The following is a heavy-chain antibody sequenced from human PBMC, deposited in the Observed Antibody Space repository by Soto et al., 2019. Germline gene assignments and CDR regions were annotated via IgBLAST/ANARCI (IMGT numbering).Heavy chain of an antibody. CDR2: ISGSGGST. CDR3: AKDRAVDTAMVTPY. Sequence: GGSLRLSCAASGFTFSSYAMSWVRQAPGKGLEWVPAISGSGGSTYYADSVRGRFTISRDNSKNTLYLQMNSLRAEDTAVYYCAKDRAVDTAMVTPYWGQGTLVTVSS. V-gene: IGHV3-23*01. CDR1: GFTFSSYA. D-gene: IGHD5-18*01. J-gene: IGHJ4*02.